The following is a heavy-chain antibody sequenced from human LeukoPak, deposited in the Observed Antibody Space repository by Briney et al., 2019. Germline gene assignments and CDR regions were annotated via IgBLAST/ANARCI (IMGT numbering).Heavy chain of an antibody. CDR3: ARSTTKAFDI. D-gene: IGHD4-17*01. Sequence: ASVKVSCKASGYTFSSHGISWVRQAPGQGLECMAWISAYNGNTNYAQKLQGRVTMTTDTSTSTAYMELRSLRSDDTAVYYCARSTTKAFDIWGQGTMVTVSS. CDR2: ISAYNGNT. CDR1: GYTFSSHG. J-gene: IGHJ3*02. V-gene: IGHV1-18*01.